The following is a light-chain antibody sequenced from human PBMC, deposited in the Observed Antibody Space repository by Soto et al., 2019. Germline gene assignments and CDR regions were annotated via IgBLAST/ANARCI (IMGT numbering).Light chain of an antibody. CDR2: EVS. CDR1: SSDVGDNY. V-gene: IGLV2-8*01. Sequence: QSGVTQPHSGSGSPGQSVTISCTGTSSDVGDNYVSWYQQHLGKAPKLIIYEVSQRPSGVPDRFSGSKSGNTASLTVSGLQTEDEADYYCSAYAGSNNFVFGSGTKLTVL. CDR3: SAYAGSNNFV. J-gene: IGLJ1*01.